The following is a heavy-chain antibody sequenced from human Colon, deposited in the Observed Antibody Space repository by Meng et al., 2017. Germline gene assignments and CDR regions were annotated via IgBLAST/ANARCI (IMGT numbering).Heavy chain of an antibody. CDR1: GDSVSSNSAA. CDR3: ARDSSSSAYSPFDY. V-gene: IGHV6-1*01. Sequence: LQPAAPGLVNPSKPLSLPLSISGDSVSSNSAAGDWIRQSPSRGLEWLVRTYYRSKWYNDYAVSVKSRITINPDTSKNQFSLQMNSVTPEDTAVYYCARDSSSSAYSPFDYWGQGTLVTVSS. D-gene: IGHD3-22*01. J-gene: IGHJ4*02. CDR2: TYYRSKWYN.